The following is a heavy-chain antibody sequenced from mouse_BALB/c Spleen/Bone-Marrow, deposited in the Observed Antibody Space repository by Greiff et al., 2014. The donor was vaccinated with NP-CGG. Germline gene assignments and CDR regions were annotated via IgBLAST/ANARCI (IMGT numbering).Heavy chain of an antibody. CDR3: TRYGNSHYYAMDY. Sequence: SGAELVRPGASVKLSCRASGYTFTSYWINWVKQRPGQGLEWIGNIYPSDSYTNYNQRFKDEATLTVDKSSSTAYMQLSSPTSEDSAVYYCTRYGNSHYYAMDYWGQGTSVTVSS. V-gene: IGHV1-69*02. CDR2: IYPSDSYT. CDR1: GYTFTSYW. J-gene: IGHJ4*01. D-gene: IGHD1-1*01.